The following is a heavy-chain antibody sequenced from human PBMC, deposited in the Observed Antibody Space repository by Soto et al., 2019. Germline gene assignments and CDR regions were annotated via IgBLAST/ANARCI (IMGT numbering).Heavy chain of an antibody. Sequence: SETLSLTCAVSGYSISSGYYWGWLRQPPGKGLEWIGSIYHGGSTYYNPSLNSRVTLSIDMTNNHVSLILNSVTAADTAVYYCARDSYCSSTSCYKLDDYYYYGMDVWGQGTTVTVSS. CDR3: ARDSYCSSTSCYKLDDYYYYGMDV. CDR2: IYHGGST. J-gene: IGHJ6*02. CDR1: GYSISSGYY. V-gene: IGHV4-38-2*02. D-gene: IGHD2-2*02.